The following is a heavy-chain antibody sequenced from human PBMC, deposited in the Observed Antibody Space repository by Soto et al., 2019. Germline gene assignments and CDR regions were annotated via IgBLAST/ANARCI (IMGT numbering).Heavy chain of an antibody. V-gene: IGHV1-69*02. CDR2: IIPILGIA. CDR3: ARGPEFYDFWSLSYFDY. CDR1: GGTFSSYT. Sequence: ASVKVSCKASGGTFSSYTISWVRQAPGQGLEWMGRIIPILGIANYAQKFQGRVTITADKSTSTAYMELSSLRSEDTAVYYCARGPEFYDFWSLSYFDYWGQGTLVTVS. J-gene: IGHJ4*02. D-gene: IGHD3-3*01.